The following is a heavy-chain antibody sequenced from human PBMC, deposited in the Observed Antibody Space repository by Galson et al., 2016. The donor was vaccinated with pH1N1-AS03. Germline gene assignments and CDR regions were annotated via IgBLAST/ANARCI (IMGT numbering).Heavy chain of an antibody. Sequence: TVSGASLSGYYWSWVRQSPGKGMEWIGFIHENGRTDYNPFLKSRLSMSRDTFKNQFSLKLNSVTAADTAVYYCAKPHDYNEYEGGFDIWGQGTRVTVSS. CDR1: GASLSGYY. J-gene: IGHJ3*02. CDR3: AKPHDYNEYEGGFDI. V-gene: IGHV4-59*08. CDR2: IHENGRT. D-gene: IGHD5-24*01.